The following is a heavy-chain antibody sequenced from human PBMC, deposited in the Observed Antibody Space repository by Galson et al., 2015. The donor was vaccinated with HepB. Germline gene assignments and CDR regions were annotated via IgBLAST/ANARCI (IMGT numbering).Heavy chain of an antibody. V-gene: IGHV1-46*03. CDR1: GYTFTSYY. Sequence: SVKVSCKASGYTFTSYYMHWVRQAPGQGLEWMGIINPSGGSTSYAQKFQGRVTMTRDTSTSTVYMELSSLRSEDTAVYYCARVWQMVYATSAYYYGMDVWGQGTTVTVSS. J-gene: IGHJ6*02. D-gene: IGHD2-8*01. CDR2: INPSGGST. CDR3: ARVWQMVYATSAYYYGMDV.